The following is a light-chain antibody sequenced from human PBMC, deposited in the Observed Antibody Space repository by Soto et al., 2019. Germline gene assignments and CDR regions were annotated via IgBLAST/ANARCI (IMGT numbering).Light chain of an antibody. V-gene: IGKV3D-15*01. Sequence: EIVMTQSPTILSVSPGERATLSCRASQSVSSNLAWYQQKPGQAPRLLIYGVYTRAPGIPARFSGSGSGTEFTLTISSLQSEDFAVYYCQQFSSYPLTFGGGTKVDIK. CDR3: QQFSSYPLT. CDR1: QSVSSN. J-gene: IGKJ4*01. CDR2: GVY.